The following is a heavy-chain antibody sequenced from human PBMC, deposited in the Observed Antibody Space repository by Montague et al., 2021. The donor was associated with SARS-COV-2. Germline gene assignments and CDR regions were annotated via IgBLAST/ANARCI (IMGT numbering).Heavy chain of an antibody. CDR3: ARDSFWSGYYTDYYGMDV. J-gene: IGHJ6*02. CDR1: GFTFSTYA. V-gene: IGHV3-7*01. CDR2: IKQDGSEK. Sequence: SLRLSCAASGFTFSTYAMSWVRQAPGKGLEWVANIKQDGSEKYYVDSVKGRFTISRDNAKNSLYLQMNSLRAEDTAVYYCARDSFWSGYYTDYYGMDVWGQGTTVTVSS. D-gene: IGHD3-3*01.